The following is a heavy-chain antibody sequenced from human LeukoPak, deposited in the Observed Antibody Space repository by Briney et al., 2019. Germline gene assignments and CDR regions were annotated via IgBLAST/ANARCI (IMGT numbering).Heavy chain of an antibody. Sequence: QCGGSLRLSCAASGFPFNTYWMTWVRPAPGKGLEWVSGISGSGGGTYYADSVKGRFTISRDNSKNTLFLQMNSLRAEDTAVYYCAKDSGVWAAAATDSWGQGALVTVSS. J-gene: IGHJ5*01. CDR3: AKDSGVWAAAATDS. CDR1: GFPFNTYW. CDR2: ISGSGGGT. D-gene: IGHD6-13*01. V-gene: IGHV3-23*01.